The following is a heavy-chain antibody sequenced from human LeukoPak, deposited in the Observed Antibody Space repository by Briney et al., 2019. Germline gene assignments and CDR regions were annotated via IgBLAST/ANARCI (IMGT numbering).Heavy chain of an antibody. D-gene: IGHD3-10*01. CDR3: ARVAELSHYYYFYYMDG. CDR1: GGSFSGYY. V-gene: IGHV4-34*01. J-gene: IGHJ6*03. CDR2: INHSGST. Sequence: ASETLSLTCTVYGGSFSGYYWSWIRQPPGKGLEWIGEINHSGSTNYNPSLKSRLTISLATSKTRFSLKLSSVTAADTAVYYCARVAELSHYYYFYYMDGWGKGTTVTVS.